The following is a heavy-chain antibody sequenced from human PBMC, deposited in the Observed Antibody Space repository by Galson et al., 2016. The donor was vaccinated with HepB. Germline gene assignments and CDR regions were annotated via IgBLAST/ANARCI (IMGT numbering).Heavy chain of an antibody. Sequence: SETLSLTCTVSGASVSSSNCYWGWIRQPPGKGLEWLASVSYSGTTDYKPSLRSRLTISADTSKNHFSLRLSSVTAADTAVYYCARTLSPTNQYFFNSWGQGTLVTVS. J-gene: IGHJ4*02. CDR3: ARTLSPTNQYFFNS. V-gene: IGHV4-39*02. CDR2: VSYSGTT. CDR1: GASVSSSNCY. D-gene: IGHD1-14*01.